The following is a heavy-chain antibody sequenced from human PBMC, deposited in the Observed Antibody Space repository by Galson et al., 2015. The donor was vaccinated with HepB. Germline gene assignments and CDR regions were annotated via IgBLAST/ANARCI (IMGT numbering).Heavy chain of an antibody. CDR1: GFTFRTYS. V-gene: IGHV3-48*04. CDR3: ARSYDSSGSYGMDV. CDR2: ISSSSTR. Sequence: SLRLSCAASGFTFRTYSMNWVRQAPGKGLEWVSYISSSSTRYYADSVKGRFTISRDNAKNSLYLQMNSLRAEDTAVYYCARSYDSSGSYGMDVWGQGTTVTVSS. D-gene: IGHD3-22*01. J-gene: IGHJ6*02.